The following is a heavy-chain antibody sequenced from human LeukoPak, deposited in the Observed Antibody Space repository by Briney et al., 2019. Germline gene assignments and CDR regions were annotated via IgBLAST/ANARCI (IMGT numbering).Heavy chain of an antibody. CDR2: ISAYNGNT. CDR1: GYTFTSYY. V-gene: IGHV1-18*04. Sequence: GASVKVSCKASGYTFTSYYMNWVRQAPGQGLEWMGWISAYNGNTDYAQKFQGRVSMTTDTSTSTAYMELRSLRSDDTAVYYCARAGGPPYCSSTSCYVALDAFDIWGQGTMVTVSS. CDR3: ARAGGPPYCSSTSCYVALDAFDI. J-gene: IGHJ3*02. D-gene: IGHD2-2*01.